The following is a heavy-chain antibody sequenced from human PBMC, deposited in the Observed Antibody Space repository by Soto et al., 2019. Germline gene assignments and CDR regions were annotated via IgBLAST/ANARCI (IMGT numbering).Heavy chain of an antibody. CDR3: TRRRDGYNLYYYYGMDV. V-gene: IGHV3-73*01. J-gene: IGHJ6*02. D-gene: IGHD5-12*01. Sequence: GESLKISCAASGFTFSGSAMHWVRQASGKGLEWVGRIRSKANSYATAYAASVKGRFTISGDDSKNTAYLQMNSLKTEDTAVYYCTRRRDGYNLYYYYGMDVWGQGTTVTVSS. CDR2: IRSKANSYAT. CDR1: GFTFSGSA.